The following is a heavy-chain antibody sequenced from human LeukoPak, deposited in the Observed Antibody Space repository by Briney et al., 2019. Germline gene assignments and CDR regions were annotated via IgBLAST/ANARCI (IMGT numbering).Heavy chain of an antibody. CDR1: GFTFSSYK. V-gene: IGHV3-48*03. J-gene: IGHJ4*02. CDR2: ISNSGTTI. Sequence: PGGSLRLSCAASGFTFSSYKMKWVGQAPGKGLEWVSYISNSGTTIYYATSVKGPFTISRDNDKNSLYLQMTSLRAEDTAVYYCATGIDYWGQGTLVTVSS. CDR3: ATGIDY. D-gene: IGHD6-13*01.